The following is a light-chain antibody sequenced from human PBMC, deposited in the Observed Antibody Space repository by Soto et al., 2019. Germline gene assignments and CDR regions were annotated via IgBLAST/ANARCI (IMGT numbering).Light chain of an antibody. CDR2: LNSDGSH. CDR1: SGHSSYA. V-gene: IGLV4-69*01. J-gene: IGLJ2*01. CDR3: QTWGTVV. Sequence: QTVVTQSPSASASLGASVKLTCTLSSGHSSYAIAWHQQQPEKGPGYLMKLNSDGSHSKGDGIPDRFSGSSSGAERYLTISSLQSEDEADYYCQTWGTVVFGGGTKVTVL.